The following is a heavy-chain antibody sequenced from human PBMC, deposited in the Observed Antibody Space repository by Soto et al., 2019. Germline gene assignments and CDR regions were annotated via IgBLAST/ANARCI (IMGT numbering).Heavy chain of an antibody. CDR2: ISGSGGST. J-gene: IGHJ3*02. D-gene: IGHD6-13*01. V-gene: IGHV3-23*01. CDR3: AKDLQKPYSSSSVRAFDI. Sequence: EVQLLESGGGLVQPGGSLRLSCAASGFTFSSYAMSWVRQAPGKGLEWVSAISGSGGSTYYADSVKGRFTISRDNSKNTLYLQMNSLRAEDTAVYYCAKDLQKPYSSSSVRAFDIWGQGTMVTVSS. CDR1: GFTFSSYA.